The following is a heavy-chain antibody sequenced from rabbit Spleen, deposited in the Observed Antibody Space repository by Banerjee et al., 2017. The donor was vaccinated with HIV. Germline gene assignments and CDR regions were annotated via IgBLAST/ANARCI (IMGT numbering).Heavy chain of an antibody. Sequence: QEQLVESGGGLVQPEGSLTLTCTASGFSFSGSYYMSWVRQAPGKGLEWIGCIYTGSGSTYYASWAKGRFTISKTSSTTVTLQMTSLTAADTATYFCARDLVAVIGWNFNLWGPGTLVTVS. J-gene: IGHJ4*01. D-gene: IGHD4-2*01. CDR2: IYTGSGST. CDR3: ARDLVAVIGWNFNL. V-gene: IGHV1S45*01. CDR1: GFSFSGSYY.